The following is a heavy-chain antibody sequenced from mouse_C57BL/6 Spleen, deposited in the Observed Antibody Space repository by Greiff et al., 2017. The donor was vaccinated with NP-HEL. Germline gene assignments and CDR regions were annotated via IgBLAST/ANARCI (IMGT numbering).Heavy chain of an antibody. CDR2: IDPANGNT. CDR1: GFTIKNTY. Sequence: EVQLQQSVAELVRPGASVKLSCTASGFTIKNTYMHWVQQRPEQGLEWIGRIDPANGNTKYAPKFQGKATITADKSSNTAYLQLSSLTSEDTAIYYCARDWVRLDSAMNYWGQGTSVTVSS. CDR3: ARDWVRLDSAMNY. J-gene: IGHJ4*01. D-gene: IGHD2-14*01. V-gene: IGHV14-3*01.